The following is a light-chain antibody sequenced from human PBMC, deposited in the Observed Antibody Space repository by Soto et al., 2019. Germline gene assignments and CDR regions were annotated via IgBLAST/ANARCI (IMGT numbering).Light chain of an antibody. V-gene: IGKV3-15*01. CDR2: GAS. J-gene: IGKJ3*01. CDR3: QASGFT. Sequence: EIMMTQSPATLSVSPGQRATLSYRASQSVSTNLAWYQQKPGQAPRLHIYGASTRATGIPARFSGSGSGTEFTLTISTLQAEEFAVYYCQASGFTFGPGTKVDIK. CDR1: QSVSTN.